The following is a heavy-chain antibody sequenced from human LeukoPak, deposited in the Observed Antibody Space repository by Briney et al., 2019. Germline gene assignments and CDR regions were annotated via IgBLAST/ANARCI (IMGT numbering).Heavy chain of an antibody. CDR2: ISWNSGSI. CDR3: AKDGCGGDCYIDY. V-gene: IGHV3-9*03. J-gene: IGHJ4*02. D-gene: IGHD2-21*01. CDR1: GFTFDDYA. Sequence: PGRSLRLSCTVSGFTFDDYAMHWVRQAPGKGLEWVSGISWNSGSIGYAGSVKGRFTISRDNAKNSLYLQMNSLRAEDMALYYCAKDGCGGDCYIDYWGQGTLVTVSS.